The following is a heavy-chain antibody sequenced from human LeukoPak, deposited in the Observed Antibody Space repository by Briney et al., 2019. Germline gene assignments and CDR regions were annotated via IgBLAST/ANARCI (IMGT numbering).Heavy chain of an antibody. D-gene: IGHD4-23*01. Sequence: GESLKISCKPSGYTFTTYWIGWVRQLPGRGLEWLGIIYPPDSATRYSPSFQGRVTMSVDRSTGTAYLQLTTLKAWANAKYFCARVPSEVSQVDYWGQGTPVIVSS. CDR1: GYTFTTYW. V-gene: IGHV5-51*01. CDR3: ARVPSEVSQVDY. CDR2: IYPPDSAT. J-gene: IGHJ4*02.